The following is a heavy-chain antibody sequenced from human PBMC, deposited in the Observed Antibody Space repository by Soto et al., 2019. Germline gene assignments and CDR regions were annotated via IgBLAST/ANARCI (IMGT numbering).Heavy chain of an antibody. Sequence: QVQLAQSGAEVKKPGASVRVSCKASRYTFNYYYIHWVRQAPGQRLEWMGIINHVGINRGYAQKFQGSVTMTRDTSTSTVYMDLSSLTSEDTAVYYCARTYHRGYKYGYNGYFDFWGQGTLGTVSS. CDR2: INHVGINR. CDR1: RYTFNYYY. V-gene: IGHV1-46*02. CDR3: ARTYHRGYKYGYNGYFDF. J-gene: IGHJ4*02. D-gene: IGHD5-18*01.